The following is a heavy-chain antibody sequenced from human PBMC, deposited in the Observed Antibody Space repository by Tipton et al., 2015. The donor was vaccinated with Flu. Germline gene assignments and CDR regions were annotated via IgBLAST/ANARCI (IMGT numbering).Heavy chain of an antibody. V-gene: IGHV3-7*01. D-gene: IGHD6-13*01. CDR2: INQDGSER. Sequence: GSLRLSCAASGFTIRSYWMHWVRQAPGKGLEWVANINQDGSERYYVDSVKDRFTISRDNAENSLYLQMNSLGVEDTAVYYCVRAIAATGGYWGQGTLVTVSS. J-gene: IGHJ4*02. CDR3: VRAIAATGGY. CDR1: GFTIRSYW.